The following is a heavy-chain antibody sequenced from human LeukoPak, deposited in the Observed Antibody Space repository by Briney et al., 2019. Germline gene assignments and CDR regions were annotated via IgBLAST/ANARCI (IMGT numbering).Heavy chain of an antibody. V-gene: IGHV4-59*01. D-gene: IGHD3-22*01. CDR1: GGSISSYY. CDR2: IYYSGST. CDR3: ARGRRDSSGYTFDY. Sequence: SETLSLTCTVSGGSISSYYWSWIRQPPGKGLEAVGYIYYSGSTNYNPSLKSRVTISVDTAKNQFSLKLSSVTAADTAVYYCARGRRDSSGYTFDYWGQGTLVTVSS. J-gene: IGHJ4*02.